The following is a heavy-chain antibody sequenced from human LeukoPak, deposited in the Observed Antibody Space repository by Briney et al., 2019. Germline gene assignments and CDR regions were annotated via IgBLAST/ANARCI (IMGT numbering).Heavy chain of an antibody. V-gene: IGHV1-8*01. CDR2: MNPNSGNT. J-gene: IGHJ5*02. CDR3: ARRYRRGWFRFDP. CDR1: GYTFTSYD. D-gene: IGHD6-19*01. Sequence: ASVKVSCKAFGYTFTSYDINWVRQATGQGLEWMGWMNPNSGNTGYAQKFQGRVTMTRNTSISTAYMELSSLRSEDTAVYYCARRYRRGWFRFDPWGQGTLVTVSS.